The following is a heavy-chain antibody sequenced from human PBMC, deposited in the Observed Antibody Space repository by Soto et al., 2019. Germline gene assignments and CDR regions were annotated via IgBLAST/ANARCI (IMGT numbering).Heavy chain of an antibody. D-gene: IGHD3-10*01. V-gene: IGHV3-21*06. CDR3: AGDPLWFGEIGYFAY. Sequence: EVQLVESGGSLVKPGGPLRLSCAASGFTFSSHAMNWVRQAPGKGLEWISSIDSSSSFIYYADSAKGRFTISRDNAKNSVFLHIRSLRADDTAVYFCAGDPLWFGEIGYFAYWGQGALVSVSS. CDR1: GFTFSSHA. CDR2: IDSSSSFI. J-gene: IGHJ4*02.